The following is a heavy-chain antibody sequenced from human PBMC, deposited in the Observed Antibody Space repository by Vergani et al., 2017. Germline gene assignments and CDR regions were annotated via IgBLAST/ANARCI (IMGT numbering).Heavy chain of an antibody. D-gene: IGHD3-22*01. CDR3: ARLRGYYYDSSGYMDV. V-gene: IGHV5-51*01. Sequence: EVQLVQSGAEVKKPGESLKISCKGSGYSFTSYWIGWVRQMPGKGLEWMGSIYPGDSDTRYSPSFQGQVTISADKSISTAYLQWSSLKASDTAMYYCARLRGYYYDSSGYMDVWGQGTTVTVSS. J-gene: IGHJ6*03. CDR1: GYSFTSYW. CDR2: IYPGDSDT.